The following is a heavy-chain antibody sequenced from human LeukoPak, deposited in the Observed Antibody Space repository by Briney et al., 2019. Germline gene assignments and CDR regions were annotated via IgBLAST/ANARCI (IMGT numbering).Heavy chain of an antibody. J-gene: IGHJ3*02. CDR2: INPNSGGT. V-gene: IGHV1-2*06. Sequence: GASVKVSCKASGDTFTSYDINWVRQAPGQGLEWMGRINPNSGGTNYAQKFQGRVTMTRDTSISTAYMELSRLRSDDTAVYYRAREAAARPGAFDIWGQGTMVTVSS. CDR1: GDTFTSYD. D-gene: IGHD6-6*01. CDR3: AREAAARPGAFDI.